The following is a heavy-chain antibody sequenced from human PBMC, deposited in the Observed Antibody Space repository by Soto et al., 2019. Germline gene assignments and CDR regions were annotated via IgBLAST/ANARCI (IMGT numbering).Heavy chain of an antibody. Sequence: SETLSLTCTVSGGSISSYYWSWIRQPPGKGLEWIGYIYYSGSTNYNPSLKSRVTISVDMSKNQFSLKLNSMTAADTAVYYCARHNYGSGSTYFDYWGQGTLVTVSS. J-gene: IGHJ4*02. V-gene: IGHV4-59*08. D-gene: IGHD3-10*01. CDR3: ARHNYGSGSTYFDY. CDR2: IYYSGST. CDR1: GGSISSYY.